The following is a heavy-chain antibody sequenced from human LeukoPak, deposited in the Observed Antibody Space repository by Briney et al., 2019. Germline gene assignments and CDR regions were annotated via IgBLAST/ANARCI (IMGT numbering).Heavy chain of an antibody. CDR3: GGHNYLHVEV. Sequence: SDTLSLTCIVSIGSIILIGSYWGWIRQPPGKGLEWLGSLYYSGTTYYNPSLESRITISVDTSKNPFSLKVRSVTAGHTSSYLCGGHNYLHVEVWGKGTTVTVSS. V-gene: IGHV4-39*01. CDR2: LYYSGTT. J-gene: IGHJ6*04. D-gene: IGHD2/OR15-2a*01. CDR1: IGSIILIGSY.